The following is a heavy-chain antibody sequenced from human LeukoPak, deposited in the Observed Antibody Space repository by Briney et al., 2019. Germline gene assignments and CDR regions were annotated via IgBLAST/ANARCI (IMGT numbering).Heavy chain of an antibody. J-gene: IGHJ4*02. CDR3: ARGGDGGYSYGWVFDY. D-gene: IGHD5-18*01. CDR1: GGTFSSYA. V-gene: IGHV1-69*04. CDR2: IIPTLGIA. Sequence: SVKVSCKASGGTFSSYAISWVRQAPGQGLEWMGRIIPTLGIANYAQKFQGRVTITADKSTSTAYMELSSLRSEDTAVYYCARGGDGGYSYGWVFDYWGQGTLVTVSS.